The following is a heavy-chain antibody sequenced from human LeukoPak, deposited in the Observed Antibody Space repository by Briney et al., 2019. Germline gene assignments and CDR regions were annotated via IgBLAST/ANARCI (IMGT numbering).Heavy chain of an antibody. J-gene: IGHJ4*02. D-gene: IGHD2-2*01. V-gene: IGHV3-30*03. CDR3: ARALYCSSTSCYGIDY. Sequence: GGSLRLSCAASGFTFSTYGMHWVRQAPGQGLEWVAITSYDGNDEHYTDSVKGRFTTSRDNSMNTLYLQMNSLRAEDTAVYYCARALYCSSTSCYGIDYWGQGTLVTVSS. CDR2: TSYDGNDE. CDR1: GFTFSTYG.